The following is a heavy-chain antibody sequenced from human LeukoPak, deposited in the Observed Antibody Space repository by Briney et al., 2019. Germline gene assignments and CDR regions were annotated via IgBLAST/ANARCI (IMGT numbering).Heavy chain of an antibody. Sequence: GGSLRLSCTTPGFTLHSFGMQWVPHAPGRGREWVAIIQFDGINQQYADSVRGRFTISRDDSKSTLHVQMNSLRPEDAAVYYGARNWYSAFDYWGQGILVTVS. D-gene: IGHD2-15*01. V-gene: IGHV3-30*02. CDR1: GFTLHSFG. J-gene: IGHJ4*02. CDR2: IQFDGINQ. CDR3: ARNWYSAFDY.